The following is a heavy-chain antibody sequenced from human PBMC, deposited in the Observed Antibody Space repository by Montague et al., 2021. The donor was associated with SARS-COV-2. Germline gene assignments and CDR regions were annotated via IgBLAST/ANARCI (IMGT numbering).Heavy chain of an antibody. D-gene: IGHD3-9*01. CDR3: ARAGTHYDDLTGHYKGNDAFHI. Sequence: SETLSLTCTVSGGSISYHYWNWIRQPPGKGLEWIGLINYSGSTEYNPSLKSRVTISLDTSKKQLSLKVTSVTAADTAVYYCARAGTHYDDLTGHYKGNDAFHILGQGTMVALSS. J-gene: IGHJ3*02. CDR2: INYSGST. CDR1: GGSISYHY. V-gene: IGHV4-59*11.